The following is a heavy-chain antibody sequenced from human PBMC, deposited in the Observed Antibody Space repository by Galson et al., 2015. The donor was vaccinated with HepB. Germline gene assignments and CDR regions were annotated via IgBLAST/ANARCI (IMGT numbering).Heavy chain of an antibody. Sequence: SLRLSCAASGFTFSSYGMHWVRQAPGKGLEWVAVISYDGSNKYYADSVKGRFTISRDNSKNTLYLQMNSLRAEDTAVYYCAKGPIAAAGTNTMIVVVSSSDFDYWGQGTLVTVSS. CDR1: GFTFSSYG. J-gene: IGHJ4*02. CDR3: AKGPIAAAGTNTMIVVVSSSDFDY. V-gene: IGHV3-30*18. CDR2: ISYDGSNK. D-gene: IGHD3-22*01.